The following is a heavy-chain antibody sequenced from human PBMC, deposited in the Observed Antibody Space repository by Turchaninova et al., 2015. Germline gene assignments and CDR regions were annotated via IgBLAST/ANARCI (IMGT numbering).Heavy chain of an antibody. CDR1: GCPLSRGSYD. J-gene: IGHJ4*02. Sequence: QLQLQESGPGLVMPWEPLSLTCTVSGCPLSRGSYDRGWIRQPPGKGLEWIGIMHYSGSTSYNPSLKSRVTISLDTSKNQFSLKLRFVTAADTALYYCARGGYCSSTSCYVDYWGQGILVTVSS. CDR3: ARGGYCSSTSCYVDY. V-gene: IGHV4-39*07. D-gene: IGHD2-2*01. CDR2: MHYSGST.